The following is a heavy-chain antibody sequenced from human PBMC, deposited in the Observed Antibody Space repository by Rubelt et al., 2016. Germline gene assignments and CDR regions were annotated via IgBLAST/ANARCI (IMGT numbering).Heavy chain of an antibody. CDR3: AREGYGGNSGTFDY. Sequence: QLQLQESGPGLVKPSETLSLTCTVSGGSISSSSYYWGWIRQPPGKGLEWIGSIYYSGSTCYNPSLKSRVTMSVETSKNQCSLKLSAVTAADTAVYYCAREGYGGNSGTFDYWGQGTLVTVSS. J-gene: IGHJ4*02. CDR2: IYYSGST. V-gene: IGHV4-39*07. D-gene: IGHD4-23*01. CDR1: GGSISSSSYY.